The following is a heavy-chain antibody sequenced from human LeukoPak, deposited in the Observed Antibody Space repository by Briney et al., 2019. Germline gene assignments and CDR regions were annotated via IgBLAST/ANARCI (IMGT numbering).Heavy chain of an antibody. CDR1: GGSISSSNW. Sequence: SGTLSLTCAVSGGSISSSNWWSWVRQPPGKGLEWIGEIYHSGSTNYNPSLKSRVTISVDKSKNQFSLKLSSVTAADTAAYYCARVTVVPAATSDYYYYGMDVWGQGTTVTVSS. V-gene: IGHV4-4*02. CDR3: ARVTVVPAATSDYYYYGMDV. J-gene: IGHJ6*02. D-gene: IGHD2-2*01. CDR2: IYHSGST.